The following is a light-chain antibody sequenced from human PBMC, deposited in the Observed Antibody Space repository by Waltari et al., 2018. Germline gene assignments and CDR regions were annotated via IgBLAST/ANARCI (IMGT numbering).Light chain of an antibody. J-gene: IGKJ1*01. CDR2: GAS. CDR1: QGISSD. Sequence: EIVMTQSPATLSVSPGERATLSCRASQGISSDLAWYQQKPGQAPRLLIFGASTRATGVPARFSGRGSGTEFTLTISSLQSEDVGVYYCQQSKIWPAFGQGTKVEIK. V-gene: IGKV3-15*01. CDR3: QQSKIWPA.